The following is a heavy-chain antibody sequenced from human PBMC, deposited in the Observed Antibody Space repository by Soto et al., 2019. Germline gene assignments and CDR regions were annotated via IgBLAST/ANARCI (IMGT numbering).Heavy chain of an antibody. V-gene: IGHV3-66*01. CDR3: ASRPPGNCEIASCPLDY. J-gene: IGHJ4*02. CDR2: IYPGGRT. D-gene: IGHD2-2*01. CDR1: EFTVSSSQ. Sequence: EVQLVESGGGLVQPGGSLRLSCAASEFTVSSSQMTWVRQVPGKGLECVSVIYPGGRTYYADSVKSRFTISRDNSGNKVFLQMNSLRVEDTAVYYCASRPPGNCEIASCPLDYWGQGTLVSVSS.